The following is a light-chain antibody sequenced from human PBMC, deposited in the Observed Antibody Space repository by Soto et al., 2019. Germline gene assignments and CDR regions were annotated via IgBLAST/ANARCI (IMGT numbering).Light chain of an antibody. CDR3: QHYGSSPT. CDR1: QSVSSSF. Sequence: EIVLTQFPGTLSLSPGERATISCRASQSVSSSFLAWFQQKPGQASRLLIYGASSRATGIPDRFSGRGSGTDFTLTISRLEPEDFAVYYCQHYGSSPTFGQGAKLEIK. J-gene: IGKJ2*01. V-gene: IGKV3-20*01. CDR2: GAS.